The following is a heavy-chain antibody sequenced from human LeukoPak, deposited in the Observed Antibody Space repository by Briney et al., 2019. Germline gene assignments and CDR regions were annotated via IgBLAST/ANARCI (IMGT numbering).Heavy chain of an antibody. CDR2: ISYDGSNK. CDR3: AKVAMDIVVVVAATPYYMDV. CDR1: GFTFSSYG. Sequence: PGGSLRLSCAASGFTFSSYGMSWVRQAPGKGLEWVAVISYDGSNKYYADSVKGRFTISRDNSKNTLYLQMNSLRAEDTAVYYCAKVAMDIVVVVAATPYYMDVWGKGTTVTVSS. J-gene: IGHJ6*03. D-gene: IGHD2-15*01. V-gene: IGHV3-30*18.